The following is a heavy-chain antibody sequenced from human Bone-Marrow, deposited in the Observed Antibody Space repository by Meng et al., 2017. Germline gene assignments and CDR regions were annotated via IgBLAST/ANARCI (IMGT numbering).Heavy chain of an antibody. CDR2: INPNSGGT. CDR1: GYTFTGYY. J-gene: IGHJ1*01. V-gene: IGHV1-2*06. D-gene: IGHD6-13*01. Sequence: ASVTVSCKASGYTFTGYYMLWVRQAPGQGLEWIGRINPNSGGTNYAQKSQGRFTMTRYTSISTAYMELSRLRSDDTAVYYCAIGYSVSWYRGYFQHWGQGTLVTVSS. CDR3: AIGYSVSWYRGYFQH.